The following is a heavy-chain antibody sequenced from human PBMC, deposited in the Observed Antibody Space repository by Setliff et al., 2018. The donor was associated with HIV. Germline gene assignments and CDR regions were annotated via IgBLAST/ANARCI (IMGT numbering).Heavy chain of an antibody. J-gene: IGHJ4*02. D-gene: IGHD3-16*01. V-gene: IGHV3-21*01. CDR2: ISSSSIYI. CDR3: ARVILGPYTTSFRPLDY. Sequence: GGSLRLSCAASGFTFSSYSMNWVRQAPGKGLEWVSYISSSSIYIYYADSVKGRFTISRDNAKNSLYLQMNRLRAEDTAVYYCARVILGPYTTSFRPLDYWGQGTLVTVSS. CDR1: GFTFSSYS.